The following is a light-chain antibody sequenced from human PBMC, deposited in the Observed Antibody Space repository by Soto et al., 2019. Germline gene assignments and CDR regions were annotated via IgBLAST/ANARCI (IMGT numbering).Light chain of an antibody. CDR3: TSYTSDSTYV. CDR1: STDVGRYSY. CDR2: DVS. V-gene: IGLV2-14*01. J-gene: IGLJ1*01. Sequence: QSALTQPASVSGSPGQSITISCTGTSTDVGRYSYVSWYQQHPGKAPKLMVYDVSNRPSWVSNRFSGSKSGITASLTISGLQAEDEADYYCTSYTSDSTYVFGTGTKVTVL.